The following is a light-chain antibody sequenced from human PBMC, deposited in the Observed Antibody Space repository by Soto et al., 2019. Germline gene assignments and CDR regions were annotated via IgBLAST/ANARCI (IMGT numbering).Light chain of an antibody. CDR3: QQYGSSPRT. CDR2: AAS. V-gene: IGKV1-39*01. CDR1: QSISSY. Sequence: DIQMTQSPSSLSASVGDRVTITCRASQSISSYLNWYQQKPGKAPKLLICAASSLQSGVPSRFSGSGSGTDFTLTISSLQPEDFAVYYCQQYGSSPRTFGQGTKVDIK. J-gene: IGKJ1*01.